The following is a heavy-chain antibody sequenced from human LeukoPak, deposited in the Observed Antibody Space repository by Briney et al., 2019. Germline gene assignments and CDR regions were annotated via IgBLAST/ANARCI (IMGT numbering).Heavy chain of an antibody. D-gene: IGHD6-19*01. CDR2: INWNGGST. CDR1: GFTFNEYG. CDR3: AREYSSGWFDAFDI. V-gene: IGHV3-20*04. J-gene: IGHJ3*02. Sequence: GGSLRLSCAASGFTFNEYGMNWVRQLPGKGLEWVSGINWNGGSTGYADSVKGRFTISRDNAKDSLYLQMNSLRAEDTALYYCAREYSSGWFDAFDIWGQGTMVTVSS.